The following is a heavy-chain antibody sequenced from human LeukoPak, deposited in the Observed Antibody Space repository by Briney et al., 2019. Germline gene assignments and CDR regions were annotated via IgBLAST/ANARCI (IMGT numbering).Heavy chain of an antibody. CDR3: AKGDPYDFWSGYYTVFDY. D-gene: IGHD3-3*01. CDR1: GFTFSSYA. Sequence: PGGSLRLSCAASGFTFSSYAMSWVRQAPGKGLEWVSAISGSGGSTYYADSVKGRFTISRDNSKNTLYLQMNSLRAEDTAVYYCAKGDPYDFWSGYYTVFDYWGQGTLVIVSS. J-gene: IGHJ4*02. V-gene: IGHV3-23*01. CDR2: ISGSGGST.